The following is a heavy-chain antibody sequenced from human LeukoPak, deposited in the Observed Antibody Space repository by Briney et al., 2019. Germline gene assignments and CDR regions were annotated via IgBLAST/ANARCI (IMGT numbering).Heavy chain of an antibody. CDR1: GCTFTSYY. D-gene: IGHD6-19*01. CDR3: ARAGIAVAGTKPRTRYFDY. V-gene: IGHV1-46*01. Sequence: GASVKVSCKASGCTFTSYYMHWVRQAPGQGLEWMGIINPSGGSTSYAQKFQGRVTMTRDTSTSTVYMELSSLRSEDTAVYYCARAGIAVAGTKPRTRYFDYWGQGTLVTVSS. CDR2: INPSGGST. J-gene: IGHJ4*02.